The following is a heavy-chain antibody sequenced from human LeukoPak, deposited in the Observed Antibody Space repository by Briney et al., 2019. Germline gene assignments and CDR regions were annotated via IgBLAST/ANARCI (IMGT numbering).Heavy chain of an antibody. J-gene: IGHJ5*02. CDR2: INHSGST. CDR1: GGSFSGYY. V-gene: IGHV4-34*01. CDR3: ASWVPNWFDP. Sequence: PSETLSLTCAVYGGSFSGYYWSWIRQPPGKGLEWIGEINHSGSTNYNPSLKSRVTISVDTSKNQFSLKLSSVTAADTAVYYCASWVPNWFDPWGQGTLVTVSS. D-gene: IGHD3-16*01.